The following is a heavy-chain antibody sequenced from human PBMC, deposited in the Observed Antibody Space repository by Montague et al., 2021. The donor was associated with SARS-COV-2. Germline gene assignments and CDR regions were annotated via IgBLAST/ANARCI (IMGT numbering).Heavy chain of an antibody. Sequence: SETLSLTCTVSGDSTSCPNCYWGWIPQPPGKGLDWIGTIYNSGTTYYNPSLKSRLTISIDTSKNRFSLKLSSVTAADTAVYYCSRHRNYGDHSLDNWFHPWGQGTLVTVSS. V-gene: IGHV4-39*01. CDR3: SRHRNYGDHSLDNWFHP. J-gene: IGHJ5*02. D-gene: IGHD4-17*01. CDR2: IYNSGTT. CDR1: GDSTSCPNCY.